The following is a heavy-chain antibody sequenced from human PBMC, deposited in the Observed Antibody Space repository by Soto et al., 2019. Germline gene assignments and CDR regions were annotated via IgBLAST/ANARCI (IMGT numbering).Heavy chain of an antibody. Sequence: SENLSLTCTVSGGSISSYYWSWIRQPPRKGLEWIGYIYYSGNTNYNPSLKSRVIISVDASKIQFSLMLSSVTAADTAVYYCASSHAGAHITAAVHWGQGTLVTVSS. J-gene: IGHJ4*02. D-gene: IGHD6-13*01. V-gene: IGHV4-59*01. CDR1: GGSISSYY. CDR2: IYYSGNT. CDR3: ASSHAGAHITAAVH.